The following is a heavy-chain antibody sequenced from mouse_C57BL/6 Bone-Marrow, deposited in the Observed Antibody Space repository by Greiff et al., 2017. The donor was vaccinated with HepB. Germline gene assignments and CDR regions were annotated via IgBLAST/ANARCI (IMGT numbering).Heavy chain of an antibody. CDR1: GFTFSSYA. CDR2: ISSGGDYI. J-gene: IGHJ4*01. Sequence: EVKLVESGEGLVKPGGSLKLSCAASGFTFSSYAMSWVRQTPEKRLEWVAYISSGGDYIYYADTVKGRFTISRDNARNTLYLQMSSLKSEDTAMYYCTIITTVVAGGYYYAMDYWGQGTSVTVSS. D-gene: IGHD1-1*01. CDR3: TIITTVVAGGYYYAMDY. V-gene: IGHV5-9-1*02.